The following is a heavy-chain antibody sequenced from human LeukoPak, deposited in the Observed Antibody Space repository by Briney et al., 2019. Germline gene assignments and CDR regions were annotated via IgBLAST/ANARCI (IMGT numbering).Heavy chain of an antibody. J-gene: IGHJ3*02. Sequence: SETLSLTCAVYGGSFSGYYWSWIRQPPGKGLEWIGEINHSGSTNYNPSLKSRVTILVDTSKNQFSLKLSSVTAADTAVYYCASRWLRRAFDIWGQGTMVTVSS. CDR1: GGSFSGYY. CDR3: ASRWLRRAFDI. CDR2: INHSGST. V-gene: IGHV4-34*01. D-gene: IGHD3-22*01.